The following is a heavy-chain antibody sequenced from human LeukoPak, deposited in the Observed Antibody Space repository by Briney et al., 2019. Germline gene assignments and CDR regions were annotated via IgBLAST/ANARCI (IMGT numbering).Heavy chain of an antibody. D-gene: IGHD3-3*01. V-gene: IGHV3-21*01. Sequence: GGSLRLSCAASGFTFSSYSMNWVRQAPGKGLEWVSSISSSSSYIYYADSVKGRFTISRDNAKNSLYLQMNSLRAEDTAVYYCARVIWVPVYDFWSGYEDYWGQGTLVTVSS. CDR2: ISSSSSYI. CDR3: ARVIWVPVYDFWSGYEDY. CDR1: GFTFSSYS. J-gene: IGHJ4*02.